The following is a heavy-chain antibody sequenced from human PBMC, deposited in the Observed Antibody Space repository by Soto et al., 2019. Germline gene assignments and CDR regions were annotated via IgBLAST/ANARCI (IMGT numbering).Heavy chain of an antibody. CDR1: GFTFTGSA. J-gene: IGHJ4*02. V-gene: IGHV3-73*01. CDR2: IRNKANNYAT. CDR3: ARHGPVDS. Sequence: DVQLVESGGGLVQPGGSLKLSCTTTGFTFTGSAIHWVRPAPGKGLEWSGRIRNKANNYATAYPASVTGRFTISRDDSKSTAYLEMNSLKTEATAMYYCARHGPVDSWGQGALVTVSS.